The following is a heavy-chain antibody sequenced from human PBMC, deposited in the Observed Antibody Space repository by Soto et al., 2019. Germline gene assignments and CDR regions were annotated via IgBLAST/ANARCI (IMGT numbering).Heavy chain of an antibody. CDR3: ARERSGSRMDV. D-gene: IGHD3-10*01. CDR2: MNPNSGNT. CDR1: GGTFSSYT. Sequence: ASVNVSCKASGGTFSSYTISWVRQAPGQGLEWMGWMNPNSGNTGYAQKFQGRVTMTRNTSISTAYMELSSLRSEDTAVYYCARERSGSRMDVWGQGTTVTVSS. J-gene: IGHJ6*02. V-gene: IGHV1-8*02.